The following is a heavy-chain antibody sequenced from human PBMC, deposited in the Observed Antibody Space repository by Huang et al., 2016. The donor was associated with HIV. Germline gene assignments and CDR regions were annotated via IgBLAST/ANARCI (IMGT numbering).Heavy chain of an antibody. CDR1: GFTFSNYN. D-gene: IGHD6-19*01. J-gene: IGHJ4*02. CDR3: ARGKDWGISVAGAIDS. V-gene: IGHV3-48*02. CDR2: IGASHTTI. Sequence: EVQLVESGGGLVQPGGSLRLSCAASGFTFSNYNLNWVRQSPGKGLECVSYIGASHTTIDYADSVQGRFTISRDNAKNSLYLQMNSLRDEDTAVYYCARGKDWGISVAGAIDSWGQGTLVTVSS.